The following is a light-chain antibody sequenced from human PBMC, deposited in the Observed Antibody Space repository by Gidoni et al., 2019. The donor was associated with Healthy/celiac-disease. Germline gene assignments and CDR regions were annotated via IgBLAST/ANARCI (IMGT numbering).Light chain of an antibody. CDR3: QHYYSNILT. Sequence: DIVMTQPQDSLAVSLGERSTINCKSSQSLLYSYNNENYLAWYQQKPRPPTRLLIYWASTQESGVPNLFSSSSAGAYISLTISSLQAEDVAVYYCQHYYSNILTFGGGTKVEIK. J-gene: IGKJ4*01. CDR1: QSLLYSYNNENY. V-gene: IGKV4-1*01. CDR2: WAS.